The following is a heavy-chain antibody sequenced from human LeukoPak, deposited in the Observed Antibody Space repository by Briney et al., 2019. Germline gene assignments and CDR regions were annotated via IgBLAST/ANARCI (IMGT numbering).Heavy chain of an antibody. CDR3: ARDRDLGSGRANWFDP. CDR2: IYYSGST. J-gene: IGHJ5*02. CDR1: GGSISSYY. V-gene: IGHV4-59*01. D-gene: IGHD3-10*01. Sequence: SETLSLTCTVSGGSISSYYWSWIRQPPGKGLEWIGYIYYSGSTNYNPSLKSRVTISVDTSKNQFSLKLSSVTAADTAVYYCARDRDLGSGRANWFDPWGQGTLVTVSS.